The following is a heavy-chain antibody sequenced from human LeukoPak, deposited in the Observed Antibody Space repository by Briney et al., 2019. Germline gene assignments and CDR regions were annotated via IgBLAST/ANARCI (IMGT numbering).Heavy chain of an antibody. J-gene: IGHJ4*02. CDR2: VYYTGST. Sequence: SETLSLTCTVSGGYISSYYWSWIRQPPGEGLEWIGYVYYTGSTNYNPSLKSRVSISVDTSKNQFSLKLRSVSAADTAVYYCARDGVMVRGVITRSEFRYWGQGTLVTVSS. D-gene: IGHD3-10*01. CDR3: ARDGVMVRGVITRSEFRY. V-gene: IGHV4-59*01. CDR1: GGYISSYY.